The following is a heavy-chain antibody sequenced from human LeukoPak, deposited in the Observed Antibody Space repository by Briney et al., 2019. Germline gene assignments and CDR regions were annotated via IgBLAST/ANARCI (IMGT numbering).Heavy chain of an antibody. CDR1: GYTFTGYY. J-gene: IGHJ4*02. CDR2: INPNSGGT. CDR3: ARDGESMVRKFDY. Sequence: ASVKVSCKASGYTFTGYYMHWVRQAPGQGLEWMGWINPNSGGTNYAQKFQGRVTMTRDTSISTAYMELNRLRSDDTAVYYCARDGESMVRKFDYWGQGTLVTVSS. D-gene: IGHD3-10*01. V-gene: IGHV1-2*02.